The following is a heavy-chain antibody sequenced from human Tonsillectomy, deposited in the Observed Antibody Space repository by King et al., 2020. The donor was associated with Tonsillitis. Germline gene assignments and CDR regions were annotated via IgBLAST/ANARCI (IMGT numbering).Heavy chain of an antibody. CDR3: VGGSSHDY. D-gene: IGHD1-26*01. Sequence: VQLVESGGGVVQPGGSLRLSCAASGFTFSSYCMTWVRQAPGRGLEGVANIKSDGRESFYVDSVKGRFTISRDNAKSSLSLQMDSLRDDDAAIYYCVGGSSHDYWGQGTLVTVSS. CDR2: IKSDGRES. CDR1: GFTFSSYC. V-gene: IGHV3-7*01. J-gene: IGHJ4*02.